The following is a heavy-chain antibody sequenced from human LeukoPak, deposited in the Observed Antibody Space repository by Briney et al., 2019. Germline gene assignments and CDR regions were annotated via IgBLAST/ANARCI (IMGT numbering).Heavy chain of an antibody. CDR3: ARHQGSNWISPIDC. D-gene: IGHD1-20*01. CDR1: GGSMSSYY. J-gene: IGHJ4*02. V-gene: IGHV4-59*08. Sequence: SETLSLTCTVSGGSMSSYYWSWIRQPPGKGLEWIGYIYDSGSTNYNPSLKSRVTISIDTSKNQFSLKLSSVTATDTALYYCARHQGSNWISPIDCWGQGTLVTVSS. CDR2: IYDSGST.